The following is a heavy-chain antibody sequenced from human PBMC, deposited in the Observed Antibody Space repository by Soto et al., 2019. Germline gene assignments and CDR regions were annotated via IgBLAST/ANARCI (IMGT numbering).Heavy chain of an antibody. CDR3: ARDTLTGRYGMDV. D-gene: IGHD3-9*01. CDR1: GGSINNYY. V-gene: IGHV4-59*08. CDR2: IYSSGST. Sequence: PSETLSLTCTVSGGSINNYYWNWIRQPPGKGLEWIGYIYSSGSTNSNPSLKSRVTISLDTSKNQFSLKLTSVTAADTAVYFCARDTLTGRYGMDVWAQGTTVTVS. J-gene: IGHJ6*02.